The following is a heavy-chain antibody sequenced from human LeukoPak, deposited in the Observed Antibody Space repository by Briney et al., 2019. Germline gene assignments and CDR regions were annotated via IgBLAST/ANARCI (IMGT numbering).Heavy chain of an antibody. CDR2: INPNSGGT. D-gene: IGHD2-21*02. Sequence: GASVKVSCKASGYTFTGYYMHWVRQAPGQGLEWMGWINPNSGGTNYAQKFQGRVTMTRDTSISTAYMELSRLRSDDTAVYYCARVLGDFNYYYMDVWGKGTTVTVSS. CDR1: GYTFTGYY. CDR3: ARVLGDFNYYYMDV. J-gene: IGHJ6*03. V-gene: IGHV1-2*02.